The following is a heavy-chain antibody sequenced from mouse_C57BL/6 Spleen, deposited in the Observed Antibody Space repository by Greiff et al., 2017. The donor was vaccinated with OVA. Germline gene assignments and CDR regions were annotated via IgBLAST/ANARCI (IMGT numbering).Heavy chain of an antibody. D-gene: IGHD2-12*01. Sequence: QVQLQQPGAELVKPGASVKLSCKASGYTFTSYWMQWVKQRPGQGLEWIGEIDPSDSYTNYNQKFKGKATLTVDTSSSTAYLQLSSLTAGDSAVYYCARGERRGLADWGQGTLVTVSA. CDR3: ARGERRGLAD. CDR2: IDPSDSYT. V-gene: IGHV1-50*01. CDR1: GYTFTSYW. J-gene: IGHJ3*01.